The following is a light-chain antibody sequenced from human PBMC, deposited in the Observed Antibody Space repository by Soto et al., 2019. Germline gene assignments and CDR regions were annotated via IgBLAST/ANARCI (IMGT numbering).Light chain of an antibody. J-gene: IGKJ3*01. CDR3: QKYSSDPV. CDR1: EGIRNF. V-gene: IGKV1-27*01. Sequence: DIQMTQSPTSLSASVGDRVTITCRASEGIRNFVAWYQQKPGKAPKLLIYAASTLQSEVPSRFSGSGSGTDFTLTINSLQPEDVATYSCQKYSSDPVFGPGTKVEIK. CDR2: AAS.